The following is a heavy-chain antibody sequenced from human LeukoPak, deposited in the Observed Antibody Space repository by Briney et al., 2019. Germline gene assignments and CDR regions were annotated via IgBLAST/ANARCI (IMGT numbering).Heavy chain of an antibody. CDR3: ARREHCSSTSCSYSAFDI. CDR2: IYPSGST. J-gene: IGHJ3*02. V-gene: IGHV4-4*09. Sequence: PSETLSLTCIVSGGSFSSFFWNWIRQPPGKGLEWIGYIYPSGSTSYNPSLKSRVTISVDTSKNQFSLKLSSVTAADTAVYYCARREHCSSTSCSYSAFDIWGQGTMVTVSS. D-gene: IGHD2-2*01. CDR1: GGSFSSFF.